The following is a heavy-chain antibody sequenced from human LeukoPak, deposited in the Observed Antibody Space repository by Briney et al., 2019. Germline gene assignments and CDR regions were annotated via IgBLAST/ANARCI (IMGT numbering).Heavy chain of an antibody. D-gene: IGHD3-22*01. CDR3: ARGAHDTPVLAADY. Sequence: SETLSLTCTVSGYSISSGYYWGWIRQPPGKGLEWIGSIYHSGSTYYNPSLKSRVTISVDTSKNQFSLKLSSVTAADTAVYYCARGAHDTPVLAADYWGQGTLVTVSS. CDR1: GYSISSGYY. CDR2: IYHSGST. J-gene: IGHJ4*02. V-gene: IGHV4-38-2*02.